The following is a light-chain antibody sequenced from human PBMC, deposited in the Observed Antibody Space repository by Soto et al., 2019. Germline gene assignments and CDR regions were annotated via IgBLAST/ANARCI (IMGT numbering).Light chain of an antibody. CDR2: DAF. CDR1: QSVSSN. CDR3: QQYNGWPPRT. Sequence: EIVMTQSPATLSVSPGERATLSCRASQSVSSNLAWYQQKPGQAPRLLIYDAFTRATGVPARFSGSGSGTDLTLTIRSLEVEDFAVYYCQQYNGWPPRTFGQGTKVEIK. J-gene: IGKJ1*01. V-gene: IGKV3-15*01.